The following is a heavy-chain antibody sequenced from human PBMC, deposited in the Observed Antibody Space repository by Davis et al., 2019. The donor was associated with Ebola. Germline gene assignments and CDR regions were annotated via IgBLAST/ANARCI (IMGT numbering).Heavy chain of an antibody. V-gene: IGHV3-30*18. CDR1: GLTFISYG. CDR2: ISYDGSNK. Sequence: PGGSLRPSCAAPGLTFISYGMPWVRKAPGKGLEWVAVISYDGSNKYYADSVKGRFTISRDNAKNSLYLQMNSLRAEDTALYYCAKCIGATYFYGMDVWGQGTTVTVSS. J-gene: IGHJ6*02. CDR3: AKCIGATYFYGMDV. D-gene: IGHD6-13*01.